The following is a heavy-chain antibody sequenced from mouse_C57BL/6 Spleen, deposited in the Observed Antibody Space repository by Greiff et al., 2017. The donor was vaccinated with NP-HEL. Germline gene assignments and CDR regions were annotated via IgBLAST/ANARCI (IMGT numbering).Heavy chain of an antibody. J-gene: IGHJ4*01. V-gene: IGHV5-15*01. CDR1: GFTFSDYG. CDR3: ARHGDGQGAMDY. CDR2: ISNLAYSI. Sequence: DVHLVESGGGLVQPGGSLKLSCAASGFTFSDYGMAWVRQAPRKGPEWVAFISNLAYSIYYADTVTGRFTISRENAKNTLYLEMSSLRSEDTAMYYCARHGDGQGAMDYWGQGTSVTVSS. D-gene: IGHD2-3*01.